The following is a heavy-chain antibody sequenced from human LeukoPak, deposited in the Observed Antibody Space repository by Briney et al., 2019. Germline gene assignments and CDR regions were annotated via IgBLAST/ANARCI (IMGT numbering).Heavy chain of an antibody. Sequence: GGSLRLSCAASGFTFSSYSMNWVRQAPGKGLEWVSSISSSSSYIYYADSVKGRFTISRDNAKNSLYLQMNSLRAEDTAVYYCARDGYYVSSGPYYFDYWGQGTLVTVSS. D-gene: IGHD3-22*01. V-gene: IGHV3-21*01. CDR2: ISSSSSYI. J-gene: IGHJ4*02. CDR3: ARDGYYVSSGPYYFDY. CDR1: GFTFSSYS.